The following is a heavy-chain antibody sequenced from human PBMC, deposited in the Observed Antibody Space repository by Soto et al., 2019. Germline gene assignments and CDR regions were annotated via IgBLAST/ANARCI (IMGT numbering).Heavy chain of an antibody. CDR1: GGTFSSYA. V-gene: IGHV1-69*12. J-gene: IGHJ1*01. D-gene: IGHD4-17*01. CDR2: IIPIFGTA. CDR3: ARDYHGDYGGNPRVMARYFQH. Sequence: QVQLVQSGAEVKKPGSSVKVSCKASGGTFSSYAISWVRQAPGQGLEWMGGIIPIFGTANYAQKFQGRVTITADESTSTAYMELSSLRSEDTAVYYCARDYHGDYGGNPRVMARYFQHWGQGTLVTVSS.